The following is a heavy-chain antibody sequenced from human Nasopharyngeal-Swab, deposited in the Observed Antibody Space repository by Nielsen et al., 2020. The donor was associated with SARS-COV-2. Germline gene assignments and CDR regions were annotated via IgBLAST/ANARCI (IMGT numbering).Heavy chain of an antibody. D-gene: IGHD3-3*01. V-gene: IGHV1-46*01. CDR2: INPSDGST. J-gene: IGHJ5*02. CDR3: ARGRGLRFLSPHWFDP. Sequence: ASVKVSCKASGYTFTSYYMHWVRQAPGQGLEWMGIINPSDGSTSYAQKFQGRVTMTRDTSTSTVYMELSSLRSEDTAVYYCARGRGLRFLSPHWFDPWGQGTLVTVSS. CDR1: GYTFTSYY.